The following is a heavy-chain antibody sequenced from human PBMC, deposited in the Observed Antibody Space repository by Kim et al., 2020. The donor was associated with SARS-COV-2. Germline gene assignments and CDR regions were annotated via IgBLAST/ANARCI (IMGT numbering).Heavy chain of an antibody. CDR1: GGSISSYY. CDR3: AREGHRYYYDSSGYSLEYWFDP. Sequence: SETLSLTCTVSGGSISSYYWSWIRQPPGKGLEWIGYIYYSGSTNYNPSLKSRVTISVDTSKNQFSLKLSSVTAADTAVYYCAREGHRYYYDSSGYSLEYWFDPWGQGTLVTVSS. D-gene: IGHD3-22*01. J-gene: IGHJ5*02. CDR2: IYYSGST. V-gene: IGHV4-59*01.